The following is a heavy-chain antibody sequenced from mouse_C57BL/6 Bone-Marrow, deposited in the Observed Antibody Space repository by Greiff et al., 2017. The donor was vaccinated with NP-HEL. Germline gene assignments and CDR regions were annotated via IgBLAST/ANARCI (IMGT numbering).Heavy chain of an antibody. CDR1: GYTFTSYC. Sequence: VQLQQSGTELARPGASVKMSCKASGYTFTSYCMHWVKQRPGQGLEWIWAISPDTSDTRYNQKFQGKAKLTAVTSASTAYMELSSLTNEDSAVYYCTREGYYDSDFDYWGQGTTLTVSS. J-gene: IGHJ2*01. D-gene: IGHD1-1*01. CDR2: ISPDTSDT. CDR3: TREGYYDSDFDY. V-gene: IGHV1-5*01.